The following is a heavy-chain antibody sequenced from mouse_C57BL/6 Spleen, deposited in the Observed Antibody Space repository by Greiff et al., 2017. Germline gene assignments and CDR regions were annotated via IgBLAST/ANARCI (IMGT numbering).Heavy chain of an antibody. J-gene: IGHJ4*01. CDR2: IWSGGST. Sequence: VKVEESGPGLVQPSQSLSITCTVSGFSLTSYGVHWVRQPPGKGLEWLGVIWSGGSTDYNAAFISRLSISKDNSKSQVFFKMNSLQADDTAIYYCASGEGAMDYWGQGTSVTVSS. V-gene: IGHV2-4*01. CDR1: GFSLTSYG. CDR3: ASGEGAMDY.